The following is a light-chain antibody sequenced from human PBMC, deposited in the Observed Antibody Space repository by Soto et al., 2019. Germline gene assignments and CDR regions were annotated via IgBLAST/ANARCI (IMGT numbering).Light chain of an antibody. V-gene: IGKV3-20*01. CDR1: QSVSSSY. J-gene: IGKJ5*01. CDR2: GAS. CDR3: RQRGTSPPN. Sequence: EIVLTQSPGTLSLSPGERATLSCRASQSVSSSYLAWYQQKPGQAPRLLISGASSRATGIPDRFSGSGSGTGFTLNISRLEPEDLAVYYWRQRGTSPPNFREGTRLEIK.